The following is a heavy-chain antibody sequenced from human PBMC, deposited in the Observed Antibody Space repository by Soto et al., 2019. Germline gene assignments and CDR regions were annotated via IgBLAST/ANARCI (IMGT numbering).Heavy chain of an antibody. CDR3: ARALPPYYDFWSGSNYGMDV. CDR1: GGSISSGGYY. Sequence: SETLSLTCTVSGGSISSGGYYWSWIRQHPGKGLEWIGYIYYSGSTYYNPSLKSRVTISVDTSKNQFSLKLSSATAADTAVYYCARALPPYYDFWSGSNYGMDVWGQGTTVTVSS. V-gene: IGHV4-31*03. J-gene: IGHJ6*02. D-gene: IGHD3-3*01. CDR2: IYYSGST.